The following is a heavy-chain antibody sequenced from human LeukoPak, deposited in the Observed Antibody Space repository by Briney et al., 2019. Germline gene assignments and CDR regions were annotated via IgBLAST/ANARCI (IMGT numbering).Heavy chain of an antibody. Sequence: GGSLRLSCAASGFTFSSYAMHWVRQAPGKGLEWVAVISYDGSNKYYADSVKGRFTISRDNSKNTLYLQMNSLRAEDKAVYYCARSLYYDILTGNFDYWGQGTLVTVSS. CDR3: ARSLYYDILTGNFDY. CDR2: ISYDGSNK. CDR1: GFTFSSYA. V-gene: IGHV3-30*04. J-gene: IGHJ4*02. D-gene: IGHD3-9*01.